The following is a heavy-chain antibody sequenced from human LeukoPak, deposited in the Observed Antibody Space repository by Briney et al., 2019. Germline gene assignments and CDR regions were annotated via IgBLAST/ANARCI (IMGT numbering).Heavy chain of an antibody. CDR1: GFTFSSYS. CDR3: AKTFSIFGVVITYYFDY. J-gene: IGHJ4*02. Sequence: GGSLRLSCAASGFTFSSYSMNWVRQAPGKGLEWVSYISSSSSTIYYADSVKGRFTISRDNAKNSLYLQMNGLRAEDTAVYYCAKTFSIFGVVITYYFDYWGQGTLVTVSS. CDR2: ISSSSSTI. V-gene: IGHV3-48*01. D-gene: IGHD3-3*01.